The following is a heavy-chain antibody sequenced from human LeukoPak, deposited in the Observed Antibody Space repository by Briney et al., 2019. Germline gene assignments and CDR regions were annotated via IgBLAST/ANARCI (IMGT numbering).Heavy chain of an antibody. J-gene: IGHJ4*01. D-gene: IGHD3-10*01. CDR3: TTELGTGWSIYYFDY. Sequence: GGSLRLSCAASEFTFSNAWMGWVRRAPGKGLEWVGRIRSKTDGGTTECAAPVKGRFTISRDDSRTTLYLQMNSLKTEDTAVYYYTTELGTGWSIYYFDYWGRGTLVTVSS. V-gene: IGHV3-15*01. CDR2: IRSKTDGGTT. CDR1: EFTFSNAW.